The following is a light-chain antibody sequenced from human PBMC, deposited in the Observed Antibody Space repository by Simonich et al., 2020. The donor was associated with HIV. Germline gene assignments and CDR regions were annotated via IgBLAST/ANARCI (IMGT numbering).Light chain of an antibody. V-gene: IGKV3-15*01. CDR3: QHYNNWPYT. Sequence: EIVMTQSPATLSVSPGERATPSCRARQSVSSNLAWYQQKPGQAPRLLIYGASTRATGIPARFSGSGSGTEFTLTISSMQSEDFAVYYCQHYNNWPYTFGQGTKLEIK. CDR1: QSVSSN. CDR2: GAS. J-gene: IGKJ2*01.